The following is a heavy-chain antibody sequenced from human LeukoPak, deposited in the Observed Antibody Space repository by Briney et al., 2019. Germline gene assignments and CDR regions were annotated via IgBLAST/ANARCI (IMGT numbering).Heavy chain of an antibody. CDR3: AKVAPSSTSPEDY. V-gene: IGHV3-30*02. CDR1: GFTFSSYG. Sequence: GGSLRLSCAASGFTFSSYGMHWVRQAPGKGLEWVAFIRYDGSNKYYADSVKGRFTISRDNSKNTLYLQMNSLRAEDTAVYYCAKVAPSSTSPEDYWGQGALVTVSS. CDR2: IRYDGSNK. J-gene: IGHJ4*02. D-gene: IGHD2-2*01.